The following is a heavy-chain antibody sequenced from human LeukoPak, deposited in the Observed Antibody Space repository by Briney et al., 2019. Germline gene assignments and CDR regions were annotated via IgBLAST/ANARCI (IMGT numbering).Heavy chain of an antibody. V-gene: IGHV3-21*01. Sequence: PGGSLRLSCAASGFTFSSYSMNWVRQAPGKGLEWVSSISSSSSYIYYADSVKGRFTISRDNAKNSLYLQINSLRAEDTAVYYCASLQTPPDQLNYYDSSGYSPVAYWGQGTLVTVSS. CDR2: ISSSSSYI. J-gene: IGHJ4*02. CDR3: ASLQTPPDQLNYYDSSGYSPVAY. D-gene: IGHD3-22*01. CDR1: GFTFSSYS.